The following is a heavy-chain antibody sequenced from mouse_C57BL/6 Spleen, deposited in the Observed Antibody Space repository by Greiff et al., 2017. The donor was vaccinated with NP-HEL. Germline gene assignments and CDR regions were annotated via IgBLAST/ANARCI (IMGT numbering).Heavy chain of an antibody. Sequence: QVQLQQPGTELVKPGASVKLSCKASGYTFTSSWMHWVKQRPGQGLEWIGNINPNNGGTNYNEKFKYKATLTVDKSSSTAYMQLSSLTSEDSAVYLCARGGKTGLPFAYWGQGTLVTVSA. CDR1: GYTFTSSW. J-gene: IGHJ3*01. V-gene: IGHV1-53*01. D-gene: IGHD4-1*01. CDR3: ARGGKTGLPFAY. CDR2: INPNNGGT.